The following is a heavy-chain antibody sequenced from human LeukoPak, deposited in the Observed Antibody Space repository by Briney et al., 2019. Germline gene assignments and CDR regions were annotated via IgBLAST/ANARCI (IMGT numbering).Heavy chain of an antibody. D-gene: IGHD2-21*01. CDR1: GFTFSRYG. CDR2: IWYDRSSQ. Sequence: GGSLRLSCAASGFTFSRYGMHWARQAPGKGLEWVAVIWYDRSSQYYADSVKGRFTISRDTSKNTLYLQMNSLRAEDTAVYYCVRDRAAILDYWGQGTLVTVSS. CDR3: VRDRAAILDY. J-gene: IGHJ4*02. V-gene: IGHV3-33*01.